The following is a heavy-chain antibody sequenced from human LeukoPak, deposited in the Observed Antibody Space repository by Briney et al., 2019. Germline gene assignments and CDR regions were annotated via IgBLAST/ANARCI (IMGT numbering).Heavy chain of an antibody. CDR3: AKARHKYYYYYYMDV. CDR2: ISVSGGST. J-gene: IGHJ6*03. Sequence: GGSLRLSCAASGFTFNTCAMSWVRQAPGKGLEWVSSISVSGGSTFYADSVKGRFSISRDNSKNTLYLQMNSLRVEDTAVYYCAKARHKYYYYYYMDVWGKGTTVTISS. CDR1: GFTFNTCA. V-gene: IGHV3-23*01.